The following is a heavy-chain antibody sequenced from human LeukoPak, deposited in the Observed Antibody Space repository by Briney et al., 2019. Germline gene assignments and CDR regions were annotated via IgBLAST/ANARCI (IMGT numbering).Heavy chain of an antibody. J-gene: IGHJ6*02. CDR2: MNPNSGNT. Sequence: ASVKVSCKASGYTFTSYDINWVRQATGQGLEWMGWMNPNSGNTGYAQKFQGRVTMTRNTSISTAYMELSSLRSEDTAVYYCARGRGGKTIFGVVISPDNGMDVWGQGTTVTVSS. CDR3: ARGRGGKTIFGVVISPDNGMDV. D-gene: IGHD3-3*01. CDR1: GYTFTSYD. V-gene: IGHV1-8*01.